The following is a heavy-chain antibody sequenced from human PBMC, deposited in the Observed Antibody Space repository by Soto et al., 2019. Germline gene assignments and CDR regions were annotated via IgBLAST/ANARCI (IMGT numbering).Heavy chain of an antibody. D-gene: IGHD3-3*01. CDR1: GFTFGNYA. CDR2: ITGSGGST. CDR3: AENPEKRFY. V-gene: IGHV3-23*01. J-gene: IGHJ4*02. Sequence: EVHLLESGGGLVQPGGSLRLSCAASGFTFGNYAMNWVRQAPGKGLEWVSAITGSGGSTYFADSVKGRFTISRDNSKNTLYLQMNSLRAEDTAVYYCAENPEKRFYWGQGTLVTVSS.